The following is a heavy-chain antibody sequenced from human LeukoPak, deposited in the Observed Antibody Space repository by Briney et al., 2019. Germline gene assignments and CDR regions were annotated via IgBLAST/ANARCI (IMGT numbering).Heavy chain of an antibody. CDR3: ARRGLRRYYDSSGYYSFAY. Sequence: SETLSLTCAVYGGSFSGYYWSWIRQPPGKGLEWIGEINHSGSTNYNPSLKSRVTISVDTSKNQFSLKLTSVTAADTAVYYFARRGLRRYYDSSGYYSFAYWGQGPLVTVPS. J-gene: IGHJ4*02. CDR2: INHSGST. V-gene: IGHV4-34*01. D-gene: IGHD3-22*01. CDR1: GGSFSGYY.